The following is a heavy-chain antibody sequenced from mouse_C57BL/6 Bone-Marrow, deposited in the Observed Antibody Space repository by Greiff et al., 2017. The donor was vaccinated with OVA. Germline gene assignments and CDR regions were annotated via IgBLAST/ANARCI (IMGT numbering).Heavy chain of an antibody. CDR3: ARVYYGNYGYFDV. Sequence: QVQLQQPGAELVMPGASVKLSCKASGYTFTSYWMHWVKQRPGQGLEWIGEIDPSDSYTKYNQKFKGKSTLTVDKSSSTAYMQLSSLTSEDSAVYYCARVYYGNYGYFDVWGTGTTVTVSS. CDR2: IDPSDSYT. J-gene: IGHJ1*03. D-gene: IGHD2-1*01. V-gene: IGHV1-69*01. CDR1: GYTFTSYW.